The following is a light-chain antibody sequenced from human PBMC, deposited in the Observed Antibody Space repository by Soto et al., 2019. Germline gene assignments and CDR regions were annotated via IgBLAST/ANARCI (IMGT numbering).Light chain of an antibody. CDR3: QQYYSYPRT. CDR2: AAS. J-gene: IGKJ1*01. CDR1: QSVSNY. Sequence: AIQMTQSPSSLSASAGDRVNITCRASQSVSNYLAWYQQKPGKAPKLLIYAASTLQSGVPSRFSGSGSGTDFTLTISCLQSEDVAAYYCQQYYSYPRTFGRGTTVEIK. V-gene: IGKV1-8*01.